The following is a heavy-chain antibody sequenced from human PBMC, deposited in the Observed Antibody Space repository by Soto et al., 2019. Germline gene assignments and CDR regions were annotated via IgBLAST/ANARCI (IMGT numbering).Heavy chain of an antibody. D-gene: IGHD3-10*01. CDR1: GFTFSSYS. Sequence: GGSLRLSCAASGFTFSSYSMNWVRQAPGKGLEWVSSISSSSSYIYYADSVKGRFTISRDNAKNSLYLQMNSLRAEDTAVYYCARGSSITMVRGVPLDYWGQGTLFTVSS. V-gene: IGHV3-21*01. CDR3: ARGSSITMVRGVPLDY. J-gene: IGHJ4*02. CDR2: ISSSSSYI.